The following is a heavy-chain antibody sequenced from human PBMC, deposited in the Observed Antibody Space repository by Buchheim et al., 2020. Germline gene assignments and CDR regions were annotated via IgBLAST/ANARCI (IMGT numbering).Heavy chain of an antibody. CDR2: ITYDGSKE. V-gene: IGHV3-30-3*01. CDR1: GFSFSSYI. CDR3: ARGSFVNYYDSSGYRLAYYFDY. J-gene: IGHJ4*02. Sequence: VQLVESGGGVVQPGRSLRLSCAASGFSFSSYIMHWVRQAPGKGLERVTIITYDGSKEYYADSVRGRFTVSRDNSQDTLYLQMDSLRPEDTAVYYCARGSFVNYYDSSGYRLAYYFDYWGQGTL. D-gene: IGHD3-22*01.